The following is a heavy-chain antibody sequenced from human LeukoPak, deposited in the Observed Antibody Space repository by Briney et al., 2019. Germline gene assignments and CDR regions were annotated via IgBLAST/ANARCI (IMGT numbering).Heavy chain of an antibody. CDR2: IISILGIA. J-gene: IGHJ4*02. Sequence: ASVKASCRASGYTFTGYYMHWVRQAPGQGLEWMGRIISILGIANYAQKFQCRVTITADKSTSTAYMELSSLRSEDTAVYYCARKMTGDYYFDYWGQGTLVTVSS. V-gene: IGHV1-69*02. CDR3: ARKMTGDYYFDY. CDR1: GYTFTGYY. D-gene: IGHD3-10*01.